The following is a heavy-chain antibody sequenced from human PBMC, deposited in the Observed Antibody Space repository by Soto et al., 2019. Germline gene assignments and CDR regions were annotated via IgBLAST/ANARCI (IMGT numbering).Heavy chain of an antibody. CDR2: TYYRSRWYF. CDR1: GDSVSNNNGA. Sequence: SQTLSLTCAISGDSVSNNNGAWNWIRQSPSRGLEWLGRTYYRSRWYFEYSVSVRGRITINPDTSRNQFSLQLNSVTPEDTAVYYCANGIAGHALGFWGQGTMVTVSS. V-gene: IGHV6-1*01. J-gene: IGHJ3*01. CDR3: ANGIAGHALGF. D-gene: IGHD1-1*01.